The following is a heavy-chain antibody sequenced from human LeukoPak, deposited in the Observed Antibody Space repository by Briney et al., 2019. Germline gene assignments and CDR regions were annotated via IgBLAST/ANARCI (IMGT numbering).Heavy chain of an antibody. CDR3: ATGRSCSTCYLPDY. D-gene: IGHD2-2*01. CDR2: INSGGDT. V-gene: IGHV3-66*01. J-gene: IGHJ4*02. CDR1: GFTVSNNY. Sequence: GGSLTLSCAASGFTVSNNYMHWVRQAPGKGLEWVSLINSGGDTHSADSVKGRFTISRDNAKNSLYLQMNSLRAEDMAVYYCATGRSCSTCYLPDYWGQGTLVTVSS.